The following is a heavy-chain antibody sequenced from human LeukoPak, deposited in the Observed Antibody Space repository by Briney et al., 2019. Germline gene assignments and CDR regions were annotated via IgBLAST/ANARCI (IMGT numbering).Heavy chain of an antibody. CDR3: ASSFTPYDYDV. V-gene: IGHV3-7*01. CDR1: GFSFKKYF. Sequence: GGSLRLSCAASGFSFKKYFMSWARQAPGKGLEWVATISNDASATIYGDSVWGRVTISRDNAQNSVFLQMHSLRPGDTAVYYCASSFTPYDYDVWGQGILVTVSS. D-gene: IGHD2-15*01. CDR2: ISNDASAT. J-gene: IGHJ4*02.